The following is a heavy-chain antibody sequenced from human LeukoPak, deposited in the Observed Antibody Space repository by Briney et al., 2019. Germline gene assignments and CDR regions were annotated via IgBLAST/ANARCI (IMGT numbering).Heavy chain of an antibody. CDR1: GGTFSSYA. Sequence: SVKVSCKASGGTFSSYAISWVRQAPGQGLEWMGGIIPNSCTANYAQKFQGRVTITADESTSTAYMELRSLRAEDTAVYCCARVTRSYSSSWYFNWFDPWGQGTLVTVSS. J-gene: IGHJ5*02. D-gene: IGHD6-13*01. CDR2: IIPNSCTA. CDR3: ARVTRSYSSSWYFNWFDP. V-gene: IGHV1-69*13.